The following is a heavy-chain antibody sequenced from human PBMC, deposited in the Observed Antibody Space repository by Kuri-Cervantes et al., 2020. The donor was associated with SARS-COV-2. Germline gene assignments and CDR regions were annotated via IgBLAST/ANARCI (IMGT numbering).Heavy chain of an antibody. D-gene: IGHD3-3*01. Sequence: GSLRLSCTVSGGSISSYYWSWIRQPPGKGLEWIGYIYYSGSTYYNPSLKSRVTISVDTSKNQFSLKLSSVTAADTAVYYCARGITIFGVVPYYFDYWGQGTLVTVSS. CDR2: IYYSGST. CDR1: GGSISSYY. CDR3: ARGITIFGVVPYYFDY. J-gene: IGHJ4*02. V-gene: IGHV4-59*08.